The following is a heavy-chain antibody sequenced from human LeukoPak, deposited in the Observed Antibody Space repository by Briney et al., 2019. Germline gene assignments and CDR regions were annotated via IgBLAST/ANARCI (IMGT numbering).Heavy chain of an antibody. J-gene: IGHJ4*02. CDR1: GYTFTSYD. CDR3: ARERGYSSSWYLL. V-gene: IGHV1-8*01. Sequence: ASVKVSCKASGYTFTSYDINWVRQATGRGLEWMGWMNPNSGNTGYAQKFQGRVTMTRNTSISTAYMELSRLRSDDTAVYYCARERGYSSSWYLLWGQGTLVTVSS. CDR2: MNPNSGNT. D-gene: IGHD6-13*01.